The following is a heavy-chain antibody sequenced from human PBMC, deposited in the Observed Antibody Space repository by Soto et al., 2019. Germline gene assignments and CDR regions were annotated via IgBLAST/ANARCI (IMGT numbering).Heavy chain of an antibody. CDR3: ARDLYLNV. J-gene: IGHJ6*02. CDR2: IYSGGST. CDR1: VFTVSSNY. V-gene: IGHV3-53*01. Sequence: PGGSMRLSCAASVFTVSSNYMSWVRQAPGKGLEWVSVIYSGGSTYYADSVKGRFTISRDNSKNTLYLQMNSLRAEDTAVYYCARDLYLNVWGQGTTVTVSS.